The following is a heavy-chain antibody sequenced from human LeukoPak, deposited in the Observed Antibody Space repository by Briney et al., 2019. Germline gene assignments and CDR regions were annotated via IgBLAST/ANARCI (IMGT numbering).Heavy chain of an antibody. CDR3: ARGGFNYNILTGAFDI. CDR2: INPSGGST. J-gene: IGHJ3*02. Sequence: ASVKVSCKASGYTFTSYYIHWVRQAPGQGLEWMGIINPSGGSTNYAQKFQGRVIMTRDTSTSTVYMDLSSLRSEDTAVYYCARGGFNYNILTGAFDIWGQGRMVTVSS. V-gene: IGHV1-46*01. D-gene: IGHD3-9*01. CDR1: GYTFTSYY.